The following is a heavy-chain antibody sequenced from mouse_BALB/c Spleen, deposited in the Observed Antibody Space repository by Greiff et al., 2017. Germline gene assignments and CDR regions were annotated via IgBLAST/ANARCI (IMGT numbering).Heavy chain of an antibody. D-gene: IGHD2-4*01. V-gene: IGHV1S22*01. Sequence: LKQPGSELVRPGASVKLSCKASGYTFTSYWMHWVKQRPGQGLEWIGNIYPGSGSTNYDEKFKSKATLTVDTSSSTAYMQLSSLTSEDSAVYYCTRWGITDYWGQGTLVTVSA. J-gene: IGHJ3*01. CDR1: GYTFTSYW. CDR3: TRWGITDY. CDR2: IYPGSGST.